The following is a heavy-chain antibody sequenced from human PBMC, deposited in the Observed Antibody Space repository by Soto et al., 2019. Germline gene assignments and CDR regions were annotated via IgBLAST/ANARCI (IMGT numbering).Heavy chain of an antibody. CDR2: IIPILGIA. Sequence: QVQLVQSGAEVKKPGSSVKVSCKASGGTFSSYTISWVRQAPGQGLEWMGRIIPILGIANYAQKFQGRVTITADKSTSTAYMELSSLRSEDTAVYYCARGGNGIAVDGTLFDYWGQGTLVTVSS. CDR1: GGTFSSYT. J-gene: IGHJ4*02. CDR3: ARGGNGIAVDGTLFDY. D-gene: IGHD6-19*01. V-gene: IGHV1-69*02.